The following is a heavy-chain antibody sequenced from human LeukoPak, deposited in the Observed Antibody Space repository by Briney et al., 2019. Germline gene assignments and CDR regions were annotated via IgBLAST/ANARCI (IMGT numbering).Heavy chain of an antibody. D-gene: IGHD5-24*01. V-gene: IGHV3-23*01. Sequence: GGSLRLSCAASGFTFSSYAMSWVRQAPGKGLEWVSAISGSGGSTYYADSVKGRFTISRDNSKNTLYLQMNSLRAEDTAVYYCAKDLRDPLAETDGWAEYFQHWGQGTLVTVSS. CDR2: ISGSGGST. J-gene: IGHJ1*01. CDR3: AKDLRDPLAETDGWAEYFQH. CDR1: GFTFSSYA.